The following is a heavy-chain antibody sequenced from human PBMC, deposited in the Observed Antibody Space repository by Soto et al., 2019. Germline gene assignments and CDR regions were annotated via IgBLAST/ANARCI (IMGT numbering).Heavy chain of an antibody. Sequence: QVHLVQSGAEVKKPGSSVKVSCKATEGTFSTYTLIWVRQAPGQGLEWMGRIIPMLTVRNSAQKFQDRVTLTADKSTSTAFMELTSLTSDDTAVYYCSIGTWSAEAVEVWGQGTMVTVSS. CDR3: SIGTWSAEAVEV. V-gene: IGHV1-69*02. CDR2: IIPMLTVR. J-gene: IGHJ3*01. CDR1: EGTFSTYT.